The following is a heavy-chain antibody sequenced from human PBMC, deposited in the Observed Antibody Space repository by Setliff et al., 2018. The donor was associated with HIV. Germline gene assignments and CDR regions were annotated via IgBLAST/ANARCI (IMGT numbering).Heavy chain of an antibody. Sequence: PGGSLRLSCAASGFTFGDYAIHWVRQAPGKGLEWVAVISYDGSYKNYAESVKGRFTISRDNSKNTLYVQMNSLRADDTAICYCVRDLTTIVTRKVFDIWGQGTMVTVSS. CDR3: VRDLTTIVTRKVFDI. CDR1: GFTFGDYA. V-gene: IGHV3-30*04. CDR2: ISYDGSYK. J-gene: IGHJ3*02. D-gene: IGHD4-4*01.